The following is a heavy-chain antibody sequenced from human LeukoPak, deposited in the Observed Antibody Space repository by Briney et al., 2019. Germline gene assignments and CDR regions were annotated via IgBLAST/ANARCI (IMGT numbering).Heavy chain of an antibody. J-gene: IGHJ4*02. CDR3: ATTHVVVTANFDY. CDR1: GFTFSSYA. D-gene: IGHD2-21*02. CDR2: ISYDGSNK. V-gene: IGHV3-30-3*01. Sequence: RRSLRLSCAASGFTFSSYAMHWVRQAPGKGLEWVAVISYDGSNKYYADSVKGRFTISRDNSKNTLYLQMNSLRAEDTAVYYCATTHVVVTANFDYWGQGTLVTVSS.